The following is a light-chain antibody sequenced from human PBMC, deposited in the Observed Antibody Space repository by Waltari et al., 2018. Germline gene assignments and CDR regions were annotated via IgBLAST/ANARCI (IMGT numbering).Light chain of an antibody. V-gene: IGLV3-10*01. CDR2: EGS. Sequence: SYELTQPPSVSVSPGQTARFTCSGDALPKRFGYWYQQKSGQAPVLVIYEGSKRPSGIPERFSGSSLGTMATLTISGAQVEDEADYYCYSTDSSGDYGVFGGGTKLTVL. CDR3: YSTDSSGDYGV. J-gene: IGLJ2*01. CDR1: ALPKRF.